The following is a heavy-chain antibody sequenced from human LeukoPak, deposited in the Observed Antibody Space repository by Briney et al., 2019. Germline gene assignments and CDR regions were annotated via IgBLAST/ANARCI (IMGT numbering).Heavy chain of an antibody. CDR1: GFSFSDNW. Sequence: GGSLRLSCAASGFSFSDNWMTWVRQPPGKGLEWLANINADGSELYSVDSVKGRFTISRDNAKNSLSLQMNSLKVEDTAIYFCSSLGRGRYCSDTTCSDFYFMDVWGTGTTVIVSS. J-gene: IGHJ6*03. CDR2: INADGSEL. D-gene: IGHD2-2*01. CDR3: SSLGRGRYCSDTTCSDFYFMDV. V-gene: IGHV3-7*01.